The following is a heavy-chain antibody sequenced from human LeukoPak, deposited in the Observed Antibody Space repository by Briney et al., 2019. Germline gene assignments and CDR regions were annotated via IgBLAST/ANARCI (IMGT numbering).Heavy chain of an antibody. Sequence: GGSLRLSCATSGFTFSSNWMSWVRHVPGRGLDWVANIKPDGSAQYYAASVKGRFTISRDNSENTLYLQMNSLRAEDTAMYYCARDLDPDGYTSGWPRGYFDYWGQGTLVTVSS. V-gene: IGHV3-7*01. CDR3: ARDLDPDGYTSGWPRGYFDY. J-gene: IGHJ4*02. D-gene: IGHD6-19*01. CDR2: IKPDGSAQ. CDR1: GFTFSSNW.